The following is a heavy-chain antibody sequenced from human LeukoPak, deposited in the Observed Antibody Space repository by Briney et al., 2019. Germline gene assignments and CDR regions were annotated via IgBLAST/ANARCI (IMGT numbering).Heavy chain of an antibody. CDR3: ARGRHIEVVTHDAFDI. Sequence: GASVKVSCKASGYTFTSYDINWVRQATGQGLEWMGWMNPNSGNTGYAQKFQGRVTMTTDTSTSTAYMELRSLRSDDTAVYYCARGRHIEVVTHDAFDIWGQGTMVTVSS. D-gene: IGHD2-21*02. CDR2: MNPNSGNT. J-gene: IGHJ3*02. V-gene: IGHV1-8*01. CDR1: GYTFTSYD.